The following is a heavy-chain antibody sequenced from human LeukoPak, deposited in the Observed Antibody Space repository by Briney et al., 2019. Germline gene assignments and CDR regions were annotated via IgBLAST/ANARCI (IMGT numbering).Heavy chain of an antibody. Sequence: GGSLRLSCAASGFPFDVNGLTWFGQPPGKGLGWVSGINWNGGSTGYADSVKGRFTISRDNAKNSLYLQMNSLRAEDTALYYCAREGDTGIVGPLPHWGQGTLVTVSS. D-gene: IGHD1-26*01. CDR1: GFPFDVNG. CDR2: INWNGGST. V-gene: IGHV3-20*04. CDR3: AREGDTGIVGPLPH. J-gene: IGHJ4*02.